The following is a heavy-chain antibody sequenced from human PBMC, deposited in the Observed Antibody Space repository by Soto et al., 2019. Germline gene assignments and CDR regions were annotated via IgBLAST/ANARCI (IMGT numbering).Heavy chain of an antibody. CDR3: AAAIYYYDSSGYYRRVGEFRY. CDR2: ISAYNGNT. J-gene: IGHJ4*02. V-gene: IGHV1-18*01. CDR1: GYTFTSYG. Sequence: GASVKFSCKASGYTFTSYGISWVRQAPGQGLEWMGWISAYNGNTNYAQKLQSRVTMTTDTSTSTAYMELRSLRSDDTAVYYCAAAIYYYDSSGYYRRVGEFRYWGQGTLVTVPQ. D-gene: IGHD3-22*01.